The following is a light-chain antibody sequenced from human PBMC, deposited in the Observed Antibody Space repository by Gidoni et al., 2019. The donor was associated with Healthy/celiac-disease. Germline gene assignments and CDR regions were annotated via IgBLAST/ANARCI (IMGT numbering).Light chain of an antibody. J-gene: IGKJ4*01. V-gene: IGKV3D-11*01. CDR1: QGVSRY. Sequence: EIVLTQSPATLSLSPGERATLSCRASQGVSRYLAWYPQKPGQAPRLLIYDAANRATGIPARFSGSGPGTDFTLTISSLEPEDFAVYYCQQRSNSSRTFGGGTKVEIK. CDR3: QQRSNSSRT. CDR2: DAA.